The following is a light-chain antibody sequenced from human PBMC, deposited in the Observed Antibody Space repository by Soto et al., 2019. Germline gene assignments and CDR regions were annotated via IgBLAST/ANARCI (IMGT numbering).Light chain of an antibody. J-gene: IGLJ1*01. CDR3: SSYTTSNTRQIV. Sequence: QFVLTQPASLSGSPGQSITISCTGTSSDVGGYNYVSWYQHHPGKAPKLLIYDVSNRPSGISNRFSGSKSDNTASLTISGLQPEDEADYYCSSYTTSNTRQIVFGTGTKVTVL. CDR1: SSDVGGYNY. V-gene: IGLV2-14*03. CDR2: DVS.